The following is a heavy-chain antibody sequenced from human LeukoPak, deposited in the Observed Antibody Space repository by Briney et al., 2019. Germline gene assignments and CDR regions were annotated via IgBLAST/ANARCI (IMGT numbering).Heavy chain of an antibody. CDR3: ATISNYYGSGSYPFDY. J-gene: IGHJ4*02. Sequence: ASVKVSCKVSGYTLTELSMHWVRQAPGKGLEWMGGFDPEDGETIYAQKFQGRVTMTEETSTDTAYMELSSLRSEDTAVYYCATISNYYGSGSYPFDYWGQGTLVTVSS. CDR2: FDPEDGET. V-gene: IGHV1-24*01. D-gene: IGHD3-10*01. CDR1: GYTLTELS.